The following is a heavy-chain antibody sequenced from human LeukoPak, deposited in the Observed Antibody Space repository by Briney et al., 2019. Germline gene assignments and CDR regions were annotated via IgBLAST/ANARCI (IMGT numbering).Heavy chain of an antibody. D-gene: IGHD2-2*01. CDR1: GFTFSDYY. J-gene: IGHJ4*02. CDR2: ISSRGSTI. CDR3: ASELEVVPAAFSN. V-gene: IGHV3-11*01. Sequence: GGSLRLSCAASGFTFSDYYINWIRQAPGEGREWVSYISSRGSTIYYGDSVKGRFTISRDNAKNSLYLKMNSLRAEDTAVYYCASELEVVPAAFSNWGQGTLVTVSS.